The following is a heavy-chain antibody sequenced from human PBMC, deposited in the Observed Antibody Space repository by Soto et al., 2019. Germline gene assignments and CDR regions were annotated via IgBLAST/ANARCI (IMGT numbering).Heavy chain of an antibody. Sequence: GGSLRLSCAASGFTFSSYAMSWVRQAPGKGLEWVSAISGSGGSTYYADSVKGRFTISRDNSKNTLYLQMNSLRAEDTAVYYCAKDWNCSSTSCYGGSFDYWGQGTLVTVSS. D-gene: IGHD2-2*01. J-gene: IGHJ4*02. CDR3: AKDWNCSSTSCYGGSFDY. CDR2: ISGSGGST. CDR1: GFTFSSYA. V-gene: IGHV3-23*01.